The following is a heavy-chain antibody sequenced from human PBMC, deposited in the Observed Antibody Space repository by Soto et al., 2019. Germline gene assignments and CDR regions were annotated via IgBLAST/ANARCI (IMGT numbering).Heavy chain of an antibody. CDR3: AARYYYDFWSGYYPGYYFDY. CDR1: GFTFTSSA. V-gene: IGHV1-58*02. D-gene: IGHD3-3*01. Sequence: GASVKVSCKASGFTFTSSAMQWVRQARGQRLEWIGWIVVGSGNTNYAQKFQERVTITRDMSTSTAYMELSSLRSEDTAVYYCAARYYYDFWSGYYPGYYFDYWGQGTLVTVSS. CDR2: IVVGSGNT. J-gene: IGHJ4*02.